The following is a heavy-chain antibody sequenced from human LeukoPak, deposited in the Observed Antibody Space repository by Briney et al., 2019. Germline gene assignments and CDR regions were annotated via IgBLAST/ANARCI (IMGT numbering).Heavy chain of an antibody. V-gene: IGHV4-39*07. D-gene: IGHD2-15*01. Sequence: SEPLSLTCSVSGGSITKNGYYWGWIRQSPETRLEWIGSMHYSGSTYYNPSLNSRVTISVDTSKNQFFLNVTSMTAADTAVYYCARSRQGSGLFSFWGQGTLVAVSS. CDR2: MHYSGST. CDR3: ARSRQGSGLFSF. CDR1: GGSITKNGYY. J-gene: IGHJ4*02.